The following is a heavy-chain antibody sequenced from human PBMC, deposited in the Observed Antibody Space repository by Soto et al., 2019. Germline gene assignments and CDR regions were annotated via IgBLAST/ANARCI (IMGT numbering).Heavy chain of an antibody. D-gene: IGHD6-6*01. CDR1: GFSLSTSGVG. CDR3: ARGRAARPVFAFDI. V-gene: IGHV2-5*01. CDR2: IYWSGDE. J-gene: IGHJ3*02. Sequence: QGTLKESGPTLVNPTQTLTLTCSFSGFSLSTSGVGVGWIRQPPGKALEWLAQIYWSGDEHYRPSLKSRLSITKATSKNQVVLTMTNMDPVDTATYYCARGRAARPVFAFDIWGQGTMVTVSS.